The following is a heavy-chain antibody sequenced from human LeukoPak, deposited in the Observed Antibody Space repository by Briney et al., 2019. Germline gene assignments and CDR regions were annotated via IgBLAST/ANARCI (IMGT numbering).Heavy chain of an antibody. CDR3: ARDPHSSSWEPVFDP. CDR1: GGSISSSSYY. D-gene: IGHD6-13*01. CDR2: IYYSGST. J-gene: IGHJ5*02. V-gene: IGHV4-39*07. Sequence: SETLSLTCTVSGGSISSSSYYWGWIRQPPGKGLEWIGSIYYSGSTYYNPSLKSRVTISVDTSKNQFSLKLSSVTAADTAVYYCARDPHSSSWEPVFDPWGQGTLVTVSS.